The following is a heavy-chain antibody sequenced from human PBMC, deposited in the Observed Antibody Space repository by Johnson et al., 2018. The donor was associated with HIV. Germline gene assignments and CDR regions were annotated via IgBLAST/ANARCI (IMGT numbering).Heavy chain of an antibody. CDR1: GFTFDDYA. CDR2: ISWNSGSI. CDR3: AKDRLFGFRNDAFDI. Sequence: EVQLVESGGGLVQPGRSLRLSCAASGFTFDDYAMHWVRQAPGKGLEWVSGISWNSGSIGYADSVKGRFTISRDNAKNSLYLQMNSLRAEDTALYYCAKDRLFGFRNDAFDIWGQGTMVTVSS. V-gene: IGHV3-9*01. J-gene: IGHJ3*02. D-gene: IGHD3-16*01.